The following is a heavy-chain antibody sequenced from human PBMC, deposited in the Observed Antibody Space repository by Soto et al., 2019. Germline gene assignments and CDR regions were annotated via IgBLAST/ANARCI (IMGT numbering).Heavy chain of an antibody. D-gene: IGHD2-15*01. V-gene: IGHV4-38-2*02. CDR3: ARQDRVVAEGRWFDP. J-gene: IGHJ5*02. Sequence: SDTLSLTCTVSGYSSSRGYHCACMRQPPGRGLEWLGSVHYSGNTYYNPSLKSRLTISVDKSKNQFSLNLSSVTAADTAVYYCARQDRVVAEGRWFDPWGQGTLVTVSS. CDR1: GYSSSRGYH. CDR2: VHYSGNT.